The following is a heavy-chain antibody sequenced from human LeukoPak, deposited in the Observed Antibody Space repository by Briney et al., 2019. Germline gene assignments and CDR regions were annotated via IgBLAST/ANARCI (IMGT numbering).Heavy chain of an antibody. V-gene: IGHV3-15*01. CDR2: IKSKTDGWTT. Sequence: GGSLRLSCAASGFTFSNARMSWVRQAPGKGLEWVGRIKSKTDGWTTDYAAPVKGRFTISRDDSKNTLYLQMDSLKTEDTAVYYCTTVYGDYFDYWGQGTLVTVSS. CDR1: GFTFSNAR. CDR3: TTVYGDYFDY. D-gene: IGHD4-17*01. J-gene: IGHJ4*02.